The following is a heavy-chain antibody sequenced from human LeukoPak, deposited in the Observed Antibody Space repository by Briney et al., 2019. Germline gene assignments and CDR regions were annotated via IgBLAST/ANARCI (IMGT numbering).Heavy chain of an antibody. CDR3: AKERGNYYNTPRFDP. CDR2: ISAGGGST. Sequence: GGSLRLSCAASGFAFSTFAMSWVRQAPGKGLEWVSGISAGGGSTEYADSVKGRFTISRGNSKNTLYLEMNSLRAEDTATYYCAKERGNYYNTPRFDPWGQGTLVTVSS. D-gene: IGHD3-22*01. V-gene: IGHV3-23*01. J-gene: IGHJ5*02. CDR1: GFAFSTFA.